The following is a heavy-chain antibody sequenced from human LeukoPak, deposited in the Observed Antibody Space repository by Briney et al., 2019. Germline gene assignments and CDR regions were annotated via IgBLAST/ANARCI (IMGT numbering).Heavy chain of an antibody. Sequence: GGSLRLSCAASGFTFDDYAMHWVRQAPGKGLEWVSGNSWNSGSIGYADSVKGRFTISRDNAKNSLYLQMNSLRAEDTALYYCAKDRLDYYGSGGILPAGYYYGMDVWGQGTTVTVSS. CDR2: NSWNSGSI. J-gene: IGHJ6*02. D-gene: IGHD3-10*01. V-gene: IGHV3-9*01. CDR1: GFTFDDYA. CDR3: AKDRLDYYGSGGILPAGYYYGMDV.